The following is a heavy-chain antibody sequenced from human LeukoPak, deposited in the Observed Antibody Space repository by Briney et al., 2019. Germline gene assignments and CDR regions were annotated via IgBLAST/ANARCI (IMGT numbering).Heavy chain of an antibody. J-gene: IGHJ4*02. CDR2: ISSSSSYI. CDR1: GFTFSTYT. Sequence: GGSLRLSCAASGFTFSTYTMNWVRQAPGKGLEWVSSISSSSSYIYYADSVKGRLTISRDNAKNSLYLQMNSLRAEDTAVYYCARGPQYGGYDFFDYWGQGTLVTVSS. CDR3: ARGPQYGGYDFFDY. D-gene: IGHD5-12*01. V-gene: IGHV3-21*01.